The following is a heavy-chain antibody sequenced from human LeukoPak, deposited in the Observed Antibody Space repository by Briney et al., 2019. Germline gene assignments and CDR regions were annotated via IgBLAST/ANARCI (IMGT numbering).Heavy chain of an antibody. CDR2: ISSNGGST. V-gene: IGHV3-64*01. CDR1: GFTFSSYA. J-gene: IGHJ3*02. Sequence: GGSLRLSCAASGFTFSSYAMHWVRQAPGKGLEYVSAISSNGGSTYYANSVKGRFTISRDNSKNTLYLQMGSLRAEDMAVYYCARSTGGRLPGDAFDIWGQGTMVTVSS. D-gene: IGHD2-15*01. CDR3: ARSTGGRLPGDAFDI.